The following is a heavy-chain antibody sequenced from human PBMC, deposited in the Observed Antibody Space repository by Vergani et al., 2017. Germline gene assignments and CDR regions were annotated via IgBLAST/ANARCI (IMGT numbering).Heavy chain of an antibody. Sequence: EVQLLESGGGLVQPGGSLRLSCAASGFTFSSNAMSWVRQAPGKGLEWVSALSGSGGSTYYADAVKGRFTISRDNSKNTLYLQMNSLRAEDTAVYYCAKALNPYYDFWSGYSNFDYWGQGTLVTVSS. D-gene: IGHD3-3*01. CDR1: GFTFSSNA. J-gene: IGHJ4*02. V-gene: IGHV3-23*01. CDR3: AKALNPYYDFWSGYSNFDY. CDR2: LSGSGGST.